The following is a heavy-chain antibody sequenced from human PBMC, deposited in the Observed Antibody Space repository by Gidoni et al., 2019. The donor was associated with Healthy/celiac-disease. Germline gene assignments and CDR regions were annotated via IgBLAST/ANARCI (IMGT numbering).Heavy chain of an antibody. CDR3: ARDQGAVAGTSLMDY. V-gene: IGHV3-7*01. J-gene: IGHJ4*02. CDR1: GVTLSSYW. Sequence: EVQLVESGGGLVQPGGSLRRSCAASGVTLSSYWMSWVRQAPGKGLEWVANIKQDGSEKYYVDSVTGRFTISRDNAKNSLYLQMNSLRAEDTAVYYCARDQGAVAGTSLMDYWGQGTLVTVSS. D-gene: IGHD6-19*01. CDR2: IKQDGSEK.